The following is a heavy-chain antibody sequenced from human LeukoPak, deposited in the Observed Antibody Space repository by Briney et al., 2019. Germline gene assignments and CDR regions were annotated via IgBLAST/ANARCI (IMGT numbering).Heavy chain of an antibody. V-gene: IGHV4-59*01. CDR1: GGSISSYY. CDR2: IYYSGST. J-gene: IGHJ4*02. CDR3: ARGGWELIDY. Sequence: PSETLSLTCTVSGGSISSYYWSWIRQPPGKGLEWIGYIYYSGSTNYNPSLKSRVTISVDTSKNQFSLKLNSVTAADTAVYYCARGGWELIDYWGQGTLVTVSS. D-gene: IGHD1-7*01.